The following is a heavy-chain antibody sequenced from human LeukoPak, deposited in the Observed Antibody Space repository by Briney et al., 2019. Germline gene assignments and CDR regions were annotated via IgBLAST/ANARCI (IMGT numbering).Heavy chain of an antibody. J-gene: IGHJ6*03. Sequence: GGSLRLSCAASGFTFSSYEMNWVRQAPGKGLEWVSYISSSGSTIYYADSVKGRFTISRDNAKNSLYLQMNSLRAEDTAVYYCARSGWFGEWGYYYYYYMDVWGKGTTVTISS. CDR2: ISSSGSTI. D-gene: IGHD3-10*01. V-gene: IGHV3-48*03. CDR1: GFTFSSYE. CDR3: ARSGWFGEWGYYYYYYMDV.